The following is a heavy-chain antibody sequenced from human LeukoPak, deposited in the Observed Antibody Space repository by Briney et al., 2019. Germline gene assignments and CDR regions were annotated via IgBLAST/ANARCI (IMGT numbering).Heavy chain of an antibody. CDR1: GYSFTSYW. Sequence: GESLKISCKGSGYSFTSYWIGWVRQMPGKGLEWMGIIYPGDSDTRYSPSFQGQVTITADKSINTAFVQWSSLKASDTAIYYCARRTPEYTNRWYFDLWGRGTLVTVSS. D-gene: IGHD6-6*01. CDR3: ARRTPEYTNRWYFDL. CDR2: IYPGDSDT. V-gene: IGHV5-51*01. J-gene: IGHJ2*01.